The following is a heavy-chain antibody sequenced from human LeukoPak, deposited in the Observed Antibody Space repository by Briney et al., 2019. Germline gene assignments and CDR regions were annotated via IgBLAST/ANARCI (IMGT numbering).Heavy chain of an antibody. CDR3: AKESQLSYSGTFYIDY. Sequence: GGSLRLSCAASGFTFSSYGMNWVRQAPGKGLEWVAFIRYDGSNKYYADSVKGRFTISRDNSKNTLYLQMNSLRAEDTAVYYCAKESQLSYSGTFYIDYWGQGTLVTVSS. CDR1: GFTFSSYG. V-gene: IGHV3-30*02. J-gene: IGHJ4*02. CDR2: IRYDGSNK. D-gene: IGHD1-26*01.